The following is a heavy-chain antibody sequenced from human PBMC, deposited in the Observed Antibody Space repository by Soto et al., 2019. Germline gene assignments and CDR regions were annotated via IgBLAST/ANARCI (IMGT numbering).Heavy chain of an antibody. CDR1: GFTFSSYW. Sequence: EVQLVESGGGLDQPGESLRLSCAASGFTFSSYWMHWVRQAPGKGLVWVSRINSDGSSTSYAGSVKGRFTISRDNAKNTLYLQMNSLRAEDTAVYYCVRTSLVVAAATREDYWGQGTLVTVSS. CDR3: VRTSLVVAAATREDY. V-gene: IGHV3-74*01. J-gene: IGHJ4*02. D-gene: IGHD2-15*01. CDR2: INSDGSST.